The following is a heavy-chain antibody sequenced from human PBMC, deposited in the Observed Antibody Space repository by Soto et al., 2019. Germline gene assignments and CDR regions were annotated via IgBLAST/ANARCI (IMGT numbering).Heavy chain of an antibody. CDR1: GGSISSGAYS. J-gene: IGHJ5*02. Sequence: QVQLQESGPGLVKPSQTLSLTCTVSGGSISSGAYSWSWIGQHPGNGLEWIGYIYYSGSTYYKPSLKSRVTISVDTSKKQFSLKLSSVTAADTAVYYCARSVFPWGQGTLVTVSS. CDR3: ARSVFP. V-gene: IGHV4-31*03. CDR2: IYYSGST.